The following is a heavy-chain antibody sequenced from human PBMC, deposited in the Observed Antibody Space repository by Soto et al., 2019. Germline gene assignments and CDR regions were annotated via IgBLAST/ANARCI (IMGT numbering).Heavy chain of an antibody. J-gene: IGHJ3*02. CDR2: NSASNGNT. CDR3: ARDRPQEWNLDAFDI. D-gene: IGHD3-3*01. V-gene: IGHV1-18*01. CDR1: GYNLINYG. Sequence: ASVKVSCKASGYNLINYGISWVRQAPGQGLEWMGWNSASNGNTNYAQKVQGRVTMTTDTSTNTAYMELRSLRSDDTAVYYCARDRPQEWNLDAFDIWGQGTLVTVSS.